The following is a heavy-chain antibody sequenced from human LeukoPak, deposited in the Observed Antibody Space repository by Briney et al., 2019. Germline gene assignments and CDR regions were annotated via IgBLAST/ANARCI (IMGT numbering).Heavy chain of an antibody. CDR3: ARVSGDYYHTVES. Sequence: GGSLRLSCAASGFTFSSYAMHWVRQAPGKGLEWVSSITSSSTHIYYADSVKGRFTISRDNAKNSLFLQMNSLRAEDTAIYYCARVSGDYYHTVESWGQGTLVTVSS. J-gene: IGHJ4*02. V-gene: IGHV3-21*01. D-gene: IGHD4-17*01. CDR2: ITSSSTHI. CDR1: GFTFSSYA.